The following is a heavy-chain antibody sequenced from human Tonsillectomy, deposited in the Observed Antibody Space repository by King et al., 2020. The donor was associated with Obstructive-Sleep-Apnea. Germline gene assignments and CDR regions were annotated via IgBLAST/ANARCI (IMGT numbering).Heavy chain of an antibody. CDR2: SSVYNGNT. CDR1: GYTFTSYG. D-gene: IGHD6-13*01. Sequence: QLVQSGAEVKKPGASGKVSCQASGYTFTSYGISWVRQAPGQGLEGMGWSSVYNGNTNYAQKFQGRVTMTTDTSTSTAYMELRSLRSDDTAVYYCAKTPAGTFARGRMDVWGQGTTVIVSS. J-gene: IGHJ6*02. CDR3: AKTPAGTFARGRMDV. V-gene: IGHV1-18*04.